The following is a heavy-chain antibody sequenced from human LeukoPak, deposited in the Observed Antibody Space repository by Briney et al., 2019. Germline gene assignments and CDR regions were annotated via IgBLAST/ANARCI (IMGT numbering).Heavy chain of an antibody. Sequence: ASVKVSCKASGYTFTSYYMHWVRQAPGQELEWMGIINPSGGSTSYAQKFQGRVTMTRDTSTSTVYMELSSLRSEDTAVYYCARVGERWLQFSYFDYWGQGTLVTVSS. CDR1: GYTFTSYY. D-gene: IGHD5-24*01. CDR2: INPSGGST. CDR3: ARVGERWLQFSYFDY. J-gene: IGHJ4*02. V-gene: IGHV1-46*01.